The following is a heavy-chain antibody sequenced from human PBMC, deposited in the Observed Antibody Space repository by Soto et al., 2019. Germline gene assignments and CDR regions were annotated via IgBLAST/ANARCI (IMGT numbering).Heavy chain of an antibody. CDR1: GYTFTGYY. CDR2: INPNSGGT. Sequence: ASVKVSCKASGYTFTGYYMRWVRQAPGQGLEWMGWINPNSGGTNYAQKFQGRVTMTRDTSISTAYMELSRLRSDDTAVYYCARETTPYFYGSGSYYGTDVWGKGTTVTVSS. J-gene: IGHJ6*04. V-gene: IGHV1-2*02. D-gene: IGHD3-10*01. CDR3: ARETTPYFYGSGSYYGTDV.